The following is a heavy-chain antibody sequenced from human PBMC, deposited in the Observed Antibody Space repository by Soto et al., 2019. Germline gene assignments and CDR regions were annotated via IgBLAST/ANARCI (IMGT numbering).Heavy chain of an antibody. J-gene: IGHJ2*01. D-gene: IGHD7-27*01. CDR3: ARQRNWAANYWNFDL. CDR1: GGSISSYY. CDR2: IYYSGST. V-gene: IGHV4-59*08. Sequence: QVQLQESGPGLVKPSETLSLTCTVSGGSISSYYWSWIRQPPGKGLECIGYIYYSGSTNYNPSRKSRVTRSVDTSKNQFSLKLSSVTAADTAVYYCARQRNWAANYWNFDLWGRGTLVTVSS.